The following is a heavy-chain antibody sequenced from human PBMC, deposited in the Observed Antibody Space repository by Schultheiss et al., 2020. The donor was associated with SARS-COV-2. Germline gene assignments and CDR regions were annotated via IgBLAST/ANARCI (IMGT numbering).Heavy chain of an antibody. J-gene: IGHJ6*02. D-gene: IGHD4-17*01. V-gene: IGHV4-59*01. CDR2: IYYSGST. CDR3: ARDRTLYGDYVPYYYGMDV. CDR1: GGSISSYY. Sequence: SETLSLTCTVSGGSISSYYWSWIRQPPGKELEWIGSIYYSGSTYYNPSLKSRVTISVDTSKNQFSLKLSSVTAADTAVYYCARDRTLYGDYVPYYYGMDVWGQGTTVTVSS.